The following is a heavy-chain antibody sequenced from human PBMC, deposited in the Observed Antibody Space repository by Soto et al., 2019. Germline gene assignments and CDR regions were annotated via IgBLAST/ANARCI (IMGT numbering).Heavy chain of an antibody. Sequence: SVKVSCKASGGTFSSYAVSWVRQAPGQGLEWIGGIIPLFRTANYAQKFQGRVTITADELMSTAYMELSSLRSEDTAMYYCARNPYYYESRPWYWGQGTPVTVSS. CDR2: IIPLFRTA. CDR1: GGTFSSYA. J-gene: IGHJ4*02. CDR3: ARNPYYYESRPWY. V-gene: IGHV1-69*13. D-gene: IGHD3-22*01.